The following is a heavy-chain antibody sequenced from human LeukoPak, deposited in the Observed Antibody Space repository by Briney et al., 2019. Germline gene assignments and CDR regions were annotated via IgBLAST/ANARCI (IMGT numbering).Heavy chain of an antibody. J-gene: IGHJ2*01. CDR3: YYYDTSTYWYFDL. CDR2: IYYSGST. D-gene: IGHD3-22*01. CDR1: GGSISCGGYY. Sequence: SETLSLTCTVSGGSISCGGYYWSWIRQHPGKGLEWIGYIYYSGSTYYNPSRKSRVTISVDTYKNQFSLKLSSVTAADTAVYYPYYYDTSTYWYFDLWGRGTLVTVSS. V-gene: IGHV4-31*03.